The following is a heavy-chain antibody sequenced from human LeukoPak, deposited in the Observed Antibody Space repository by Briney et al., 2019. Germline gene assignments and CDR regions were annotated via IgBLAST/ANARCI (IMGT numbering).Heavy chain of an antibody. CDR1: GGTLNSHI. V-gene: IGHV1-69*08. CDR3: TRVNLRGSQYNWFDP. D-gene: IGHD1-26*01. CDR2: ITPIIDTA. J-gene: IGHJ5*02. Sequence: ASVKVSCKTSGGTLNSHIFSWVRQAPGQGLEWMGKITPIIDTAKYSQKFQGRVTITADKSTTTVYMELSSLKSGDTAVYYCTRVNLRGSQYNWFDPWGQGTLVTVSS.